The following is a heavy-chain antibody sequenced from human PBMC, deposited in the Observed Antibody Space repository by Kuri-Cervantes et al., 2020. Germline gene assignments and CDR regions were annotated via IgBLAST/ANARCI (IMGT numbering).Heavy chain of an antibody. J-gene: IGHJ4*02. CDR3: AVGSSSWYAFFDY. CDR1: GGSISSSSHY. CDR2: IYYSGST. V-gene: IGHV4-39*01. Sequence: ESLKISCTVSGGSISSSSHYWGWIRQPPGKGLEWIGSIYYSGSTYYNPSLKSRVTISVDTSKNQFSLKLSSVTAADTAVYYCAVGSSSWYAFFDYWGQGTLVTVSS. D-gene: IGHD6-13*01.